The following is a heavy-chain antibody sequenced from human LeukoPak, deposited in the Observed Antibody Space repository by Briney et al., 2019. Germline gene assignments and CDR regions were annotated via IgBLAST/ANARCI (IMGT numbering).Heavy chain of an antibody. CDR3: ARDAEGEEQMATTYFDL. CDR1: GFSVRSKY. V-gene: IGHV3-53*01. CDR2: LQSVGNT. D-gene: IGHD5-24*01. Sequence: GGSLRLSCAASGFSVRSKYMSWVRQAPGKGLEWVSVLQSVGNTFYADSVKGRFSISRDRSKNTVYLQMDSPRAEDTAVYYCARDAEGEEQMATTYFDLWGQGTLVIVSS. J-gene: IGHJ4*02.